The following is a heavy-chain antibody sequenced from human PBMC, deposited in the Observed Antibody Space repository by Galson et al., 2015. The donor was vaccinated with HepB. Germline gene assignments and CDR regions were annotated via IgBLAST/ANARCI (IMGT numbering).Heavy chain of an antibody. J-gene: IGHJ4*02. D-gene: IGHD2-21*02. Sequence: SVKVSCKASGYTFTSYGISWVRQAPGQGLEWMGWISAYNGNTNYAQKLQGRVTMTTDTSTSTAYMELRSLRSDDTAVYYCARDSRYIVVVTAKYYFDYWGQGTLVTVSS. CDR1: GYTFTSYG. CDR2: ISAYNGNT. CDR3: ARDSRYIVVVTAKYYFDY. V-gene: IGHV1-18*04.